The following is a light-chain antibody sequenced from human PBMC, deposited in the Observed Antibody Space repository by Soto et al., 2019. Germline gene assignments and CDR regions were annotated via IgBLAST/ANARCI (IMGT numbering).Light chain of an antibody. Sequence: QSVLTQPPSASGSPGQSVTISCTGTNSDVGGYNYCSWYQQHQGKAPKLMIYEVSNRPSGVPDRFSGSKSGNTASLTVSGRLAEDEAGDYCSSYAGSNNWVFGGGTKLTVL. CDR3: SSYAGSNNWV. CDR2: EVS. CDR1: NSDVGGYNY. J-gene: IGLJ3*02. V-gene: IGLV2-8*01.